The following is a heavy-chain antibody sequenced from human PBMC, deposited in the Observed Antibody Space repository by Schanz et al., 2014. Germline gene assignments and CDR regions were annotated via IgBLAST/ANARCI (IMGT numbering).Heavy chain of an antibody. CDR3: ARGGPAYYFDD. CDR2: IGVDGTTT. Sequence: EVQLLESGGGLIQPGGSLRLSCAASGFGFSSYSMNWVRQAPGKGLEWVSVIGVDGTTTYYADSVKGRFTISRDNSKNTLYLQMNSLRAEDTAVYNCARGGPAYYFDDWGQGTLVTVSS. J-gene: IGHJ4*02. V-gene: IGHV3-23*01. CDR1: GFGFSSYS.